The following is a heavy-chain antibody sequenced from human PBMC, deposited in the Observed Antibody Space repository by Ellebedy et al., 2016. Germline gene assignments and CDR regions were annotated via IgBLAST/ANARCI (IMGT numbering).Heavy chain of an antibody. Sequence: SETLSLXXTVSGGSISSYYWSWIRQPPGKGLEWIGYIYYSGSTNYNPSLKSRVTMSVDTSKNQFSLKLSSVTAADTAVYYCAREGPPLLFGELDSYYYYYMDVWGKGTTVTVSS. CDR1: GGSISSYY. CDR3: AREGPPLLFGELDSYYYYYMDV. D-gene: IGHD3-10*01. V-gene: IGHV4-59*12. J-gene: IGHJ6*03. CDR2: IYYSGST.